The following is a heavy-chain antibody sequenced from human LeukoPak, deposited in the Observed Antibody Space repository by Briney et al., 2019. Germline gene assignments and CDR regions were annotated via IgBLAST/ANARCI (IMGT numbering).Heavy chain of an antibody. V-gene: IGHV4-4*09. CDR1: GGSISSYY. CDR2: IYTSGST. D-gene: IGHD5-18*01. J-gene: IGHJ4*02. Sequence: SSETLSLTCTVSGGSISSYYWSWIRQPPGKGLEWIGYIYTSGSTNYNPSLKSRVTISVDTSKNQFSLKLSSVTAADTAVYYCARQRASYGLDYWGQGTLVTVSS. CDR3: ARQRASYGLDY.